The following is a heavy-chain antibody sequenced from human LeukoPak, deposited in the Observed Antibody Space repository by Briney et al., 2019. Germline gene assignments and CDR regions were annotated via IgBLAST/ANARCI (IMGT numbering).Heavy chain of an antibody. Sequence: PSETLSLTCTVSGGSSDYFCTWIRQSAGAGLECIGRIHTSGTTYYNPSLRSRVSMSVDTSNNKFSLSLSSVTAADTAVYYRARDPAGHGRYFDYWGQGALVTVSS. CDR2: IHTSGTT. D-gene: IGHD1-14*01. CDR3: ARDPAGHGRYFDY. J-gene: IGHJ4*02. V-gene: IGHV4-4*07. CDR1: GGSSDYF.